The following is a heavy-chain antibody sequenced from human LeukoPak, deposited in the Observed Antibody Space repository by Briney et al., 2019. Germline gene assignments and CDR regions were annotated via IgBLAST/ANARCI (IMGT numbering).Heavy chain of an antibody. CDR2: ISGSGGST. CDR1: GFTFSSYA. Sequence: GGSLRLSCAASGFTFSSYAMSWVRQAPGKGLEWVSAISGSGGSTYYADSVKGRFTISRDNSKNTLYLQMNSLRAEDTAVYYCAKDLYLQWLVPFSTGIYFDYWGQGILVTVSS. J-gene: IGHJ4*02. CDR3: AKDLYLQWLVPFSTGIYFDY. D-gene: IGHD6-19*01. V-gene: IGHV3-23*01.